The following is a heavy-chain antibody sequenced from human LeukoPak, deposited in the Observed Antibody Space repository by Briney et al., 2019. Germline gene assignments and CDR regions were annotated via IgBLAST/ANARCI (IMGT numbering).Heavy chain of an antibody. CDR2: INPNSGGT. Sequence: ASVKVSCKASGYTFTGYYMHWVRQAPGQGLEWMGWINPNSGGTTYAQKFHGRVTMARDTSISTAYMELSRLRSDDTAVYYCARDITSLPDYWGQGTLVTVSS. V-gene: IGHV1-2*02. CDR3: ARDITSLPDY. CDR1: GYTFTGYY. D-gene: IGHD3-10*01. J-gene: IGHJ4*02.